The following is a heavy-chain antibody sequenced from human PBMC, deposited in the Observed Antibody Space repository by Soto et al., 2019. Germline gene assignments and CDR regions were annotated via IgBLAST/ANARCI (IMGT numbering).Heavy chain of an antibody. Sequence: PSETLSLTCTVSGGSISSYYWSWIRQPPGKGLEWIGYIYYNGRTNYNPSLKSRVTISVDTSKNQFSLKLSSVTAADTAVYYCARERGLEGYGDSTYFDYWGQGTLVTVSS. J-gene: IGHJ4*02. D-gene: IGHD4-17*01. V-gene: IGHV4-59*01. CDR3: ARERGLEGYGDSTYFDY. CDR2: IYYNGRT. CDR1: GGSISSYY.